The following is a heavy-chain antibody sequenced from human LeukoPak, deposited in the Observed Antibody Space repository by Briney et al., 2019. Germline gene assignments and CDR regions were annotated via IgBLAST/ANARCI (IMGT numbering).Heavy chain of an antibody. J-gene: IGHJ4*02. CDR1: DFPFIGYT. D-gene: IGHD2-2*01. CDR2: IPYDGSQN. V-gene: IGHV3-30*04. CDR3: TREGRFKAQHLFDY. Sequence: PGGSLRLSCAASDFPFIGYTMHWVRQAPGKGLEWVAGIPYDGSQNSYADSVKGRFSISRDNSKSALYLQLSSLRPEDTAVYYCTREGRFKAQHLFDYWGQGTLVTVSS.